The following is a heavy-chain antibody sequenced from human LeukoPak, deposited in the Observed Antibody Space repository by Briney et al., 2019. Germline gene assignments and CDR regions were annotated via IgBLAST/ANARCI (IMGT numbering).Heavy chain of an antibody. CDR3: ARQLHLATFDS. V-gene: IGHV5-51*01. Sequence: GESLKISCEAFGYTFSTYWVGWVLQVPGKGLEWMGLIYPGDSETKYSPSFEGQITISTDKTINTAYLQWSSLQASETAVYYCARQLHLATFDSWGPGTLVIVSS. CDR1: GYTFSTYW. J-gene: IGHJ5*01. CDR2: IYPGDSET.